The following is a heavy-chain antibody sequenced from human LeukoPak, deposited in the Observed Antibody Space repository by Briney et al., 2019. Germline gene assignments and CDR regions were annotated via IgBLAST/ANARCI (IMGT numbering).Heavy chain of an antibody. CDR3: AREGKYCTGVLCYDEH. J-gene: IGHJ4*02. V-gene: IGHV3-21*01. D-gene: IGHD2-8*02. Sequence: GGSLRLSCAASGITLNGYPMTWVRRAPGKGLECVSSISSTSSSIYYADSVKGRFTISRDNAKNSLYLQMNSLRVEDTAVYYCAREGKYCTGVLCYDEHWGQGTLVTVSS. CDR1: GITLNGYP. CDR2: ISSTSSSI.